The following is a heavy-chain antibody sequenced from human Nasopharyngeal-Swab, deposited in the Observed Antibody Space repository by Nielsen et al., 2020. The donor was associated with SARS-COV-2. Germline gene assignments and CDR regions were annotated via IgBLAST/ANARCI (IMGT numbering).Heavy chain of an antibody. Sequence: GESLKISCKASGYSFTKYWIGWVRQMPGKGLEWMGIIYPDDSDTKYSPSFQGQVTISADKSISTAFLHWSSLKASDTAIYYCARVVGYCSGGSCGDDAFHIWDQGTMVIVSS. D-gene: IGHD2-15*01. J-gene: IGHJ3*02. CDR2: IYPDDSDT. CDR3: ARVVGYCSGGSCGDDAFHI. V-gene: IGHV5-51*01. CDR1: GYSFTKYW.